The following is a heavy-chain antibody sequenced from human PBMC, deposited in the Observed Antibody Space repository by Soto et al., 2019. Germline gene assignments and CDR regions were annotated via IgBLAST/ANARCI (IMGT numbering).Heavy chain of an antibody. V-gene: IGHV5-10-1*01. D-gene: IGHD6-13*01. J-gene: IGHJ4*02. CDR3: ARLQAAAGDNDLTSDY. CDR1: GYSFTSYW. Sequence: EVQLVQSGAEVKKPGESLRISCKGSGYSFTSYWISWVRQMPGKGLEWMGRIDPSDSYTNYSPSFQGHVTISADKSISTAYLQWSSLKASDTAMHYCARLQAAAGDNDLTSDYWGQGTLVTVSS. CDR2: IDPSDSYT.